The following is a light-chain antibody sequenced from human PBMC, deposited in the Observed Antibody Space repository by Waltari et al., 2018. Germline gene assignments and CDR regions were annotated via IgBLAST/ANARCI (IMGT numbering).Light chain of an antibody. V-gene: IGLV2-8*01. CDR3: SSYAGSKTYV. CDR2: EVS. J-gene: IGLJ1*01. Sequence: QSALTQPPSASGPPGQSVAIPCTGTSRYVGAYNYVPWYQQHPGKAPKLMIYEVSKRPSGVPDRFSGSKSGNTASLTVSGLQAEDEADYYCSSYAGSKTYVFGTGTKVTVL. CDR1: SRYVGAYNY.